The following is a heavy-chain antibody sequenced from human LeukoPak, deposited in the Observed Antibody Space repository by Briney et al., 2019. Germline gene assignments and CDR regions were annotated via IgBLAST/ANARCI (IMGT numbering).Heavy chain of an antibody. V-gene: IGHV3-15*07. Sequence: GGSLRLSCAASGFTFSNAWMNWVRQAPGKGLEWVGRIKSKTDGGTTDYAAPVKGRFTISRDDSKNTLYLQMNSLKTEDTAVYYCTTGGSGYDYAYYYYGMDVWGQGTTVAVSS. D-gene: IGHD5-12*01. CDR1: GFTFSNAW. CDR3: TTGGSGYDYAYYYYGMDV. CDR2: IKSKTDGGTT. J-gene: IGHJ6*02.